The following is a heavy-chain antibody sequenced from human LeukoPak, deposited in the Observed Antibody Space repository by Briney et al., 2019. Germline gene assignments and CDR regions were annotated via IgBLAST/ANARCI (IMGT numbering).Heavy chain of an antibody. V-gene: IGHV1-8*03. CDR3: ARRREQVSFISRRKDQSFDY. Sequence: ASVKVSCKASGYTFTSYDINWVRQATGQGLEWMGWMNPNSGNTGYAQKFQGRVTITRNTSISTAYMELSSLRSEDTAVYYCARRREQVSFISRRKDQSFDYWGQGTLVTVSS. CDR1: GYTFTSYD. D-gene: IGHD1-14*01. J-gene: IGHJ4*02. CDR2: MNPNSGNT.